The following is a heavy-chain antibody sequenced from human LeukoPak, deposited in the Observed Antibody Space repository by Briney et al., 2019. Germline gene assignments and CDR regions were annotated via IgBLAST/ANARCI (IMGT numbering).Heavy chain of an antibody. J-gene: IGHJ4*02. V-gene: IGHV3-74*03. Sequence: PGGSLRLSCAASGFTFSRYWMHWVRQAPGKGLMWVSRISPDGSTTLYADSVKGRFTISRDNAKNTLYLQLNSLRDEDTAVYYCARGRPGYLDYWGQGTQVTVSS. CDR2: ISPDGSTT. D-gene: IGHD6-6*01. CDR3: ARGRPGYLDY. CDR1: GFTFSRYW.